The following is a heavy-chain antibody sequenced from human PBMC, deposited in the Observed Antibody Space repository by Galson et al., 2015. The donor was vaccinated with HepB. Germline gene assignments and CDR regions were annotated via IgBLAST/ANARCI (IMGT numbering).Heavy chain of an antibody. CDR2: ISYDGSNK. J-gene: IGHJ4*02. D-gene: IGHD3-3*01. CDR3: AKGGSYDFWSGYPFDY. CDR1: GFTFSSYG. V-gene: IGHV3-30*18. Sequence: SLRLSCAASGFTFSSYGMHWVRQAPGKGLEWVAVISYDGSNKYYADSVKGRFTISRDNSKNTLYLQMNSLRAEDTAVYYCAKGGSYDFWSGYPFDYWGQGTLVTVSS.